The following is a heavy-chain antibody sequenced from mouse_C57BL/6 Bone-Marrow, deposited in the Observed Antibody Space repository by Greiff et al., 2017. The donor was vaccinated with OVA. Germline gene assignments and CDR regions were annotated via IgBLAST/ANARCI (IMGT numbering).Heavy chain of an antibody. CDR3: ERAAFYGNCRRY. D-gene: IGHD2-10*01. J-gene: IGHJ2*01. CDR2: IDPTSGGT. Sequence: VQLQQPGAELVKPGASVKLSCKASGYTFTSYWMHWVKQRPGRGLEWIGRIDPTSGGTKYNEKFKSKATLTVDKPSSTAYMQLRSLPSEDSGVYYGERAAFYGNCRRYWGQGTTLTVSS. CDR1: GYTFTSYW. V-gene: IGHV1-72*01.